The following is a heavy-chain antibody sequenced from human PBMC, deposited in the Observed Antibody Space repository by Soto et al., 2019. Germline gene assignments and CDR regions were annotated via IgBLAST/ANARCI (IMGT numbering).Heavy chain of an antibody. CDR1: GGLIKNFY. Sequence: SETLSLTCTVSGGLIKNFYWTWIRQAPGKGLEWIGDVYYTGNTNYNPSLESRVTMSIDMSKNQFSLELSSVTAADAAVYYCGRVDGLWHAERKYYIGYWGQGTLVTVSS. J-gene: IGHJ4*02. CDR3: GRVDGLWHAERKYYIGY. V-gene: IGHV4-59*01. CDR2: VYYTGNT. D-gene: IGHD1-1*01.